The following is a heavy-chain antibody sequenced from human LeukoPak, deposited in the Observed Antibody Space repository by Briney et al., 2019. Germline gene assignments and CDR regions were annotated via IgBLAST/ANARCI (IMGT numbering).Heavy chain of an antibody. J-gene: IGHJ4*02. CDR3: ARAHYYDSSALDY. V-gene: IGHV3-21*01. CDR2: ISSSSSYI. CDR1: GFTFSSYS. Sequence: PGRSLRLSCAASGFTFSSYSMNWVRQAPGKGLEWVSSISSSSSYIYYADSVKGRFTISRDNAKNSLYLQMNSLRAEDTAFYYCARAHYYDSSALDYWGQGTLVAVSS. D-gene: IGHD3-22*01.